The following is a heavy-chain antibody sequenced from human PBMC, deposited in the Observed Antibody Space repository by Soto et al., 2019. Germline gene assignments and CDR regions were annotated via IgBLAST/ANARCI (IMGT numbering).Heavy chain of an antibody. V-gene: IGHV6-1*01. CDR1: GDSVSSNSAA. CDR2: TYYRSKWYN. CDR3: ARGRVYYDFWSGYQDYYYYYGMDV. J-gene: IGHJ6*02. D-gene: IGHD3-3*01. Sequence: SQTLSLTCAISGDSVSSNSAAWNWIRQSPSRGLEWLGRTYYRSKWYNDYAVSVKSRITINPDTSKNQFSLQLNSVTPEDTAVYYCARGRVYYDFWSGYQDYYYYYGMDVWRQGTTVTVSS.